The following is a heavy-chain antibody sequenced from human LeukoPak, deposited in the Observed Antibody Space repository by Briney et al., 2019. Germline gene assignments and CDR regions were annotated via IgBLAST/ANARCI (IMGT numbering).Heavy chain of an antibody. D-gene: IGHD3-3*01. V-gene: IGHV3-21*01. Sequence: PGGSLRLSCAASGFTFSSYSMNWVRQAPGKGLEWVSSISSSSSYICYADSVKGRFTISRDNAKNSLYLQMNSLRAEDTAVYYCAGGRRITILGFDAFDIWGQGTMVTVSS. J-gene: IGHJ3*02. CDR1: GFTFSSYS. CDR3: AGGRRITILGFDAFDI. CDR2: ISSSSSYI.